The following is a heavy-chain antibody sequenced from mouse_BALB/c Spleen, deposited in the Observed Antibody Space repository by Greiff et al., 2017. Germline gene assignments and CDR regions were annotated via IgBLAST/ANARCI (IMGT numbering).Heavy chain of an antibody. Sequence: EVQLQESGGGLVQPGGSLRLSCATSGFTFTDYYMSWVRQPPGKALEWLGFIRNKANGYTTEYSASVKGRFTISRDNSQSILYLQMNTLRAEDSATYYCARDITTALFDYWGQGTTLTVSS. CDR2: IRNKANGYTT. CDR3: ARDITTALFDY. CDR1: GFTFTDYY. J-gene: IGHJ2*01. D-gene: IGHD1-2*01. V-gene: IGHV7-3*02.